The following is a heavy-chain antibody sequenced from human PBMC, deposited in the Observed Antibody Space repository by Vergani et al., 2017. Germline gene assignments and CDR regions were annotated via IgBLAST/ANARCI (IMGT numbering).Heavy chain of an antibody. CDR1: GGSISSGGYY. D-gene: IGHD3-3*01. CDR3: ARARGRVVTADRSLDM. J-gene: IGHJ3*02. Sequence: QVQLQESGPGLVKPSQTLSLTCAVSGGSISSGGYYWSWIRQHPGQGLEWIGYIYYSGSTYYNTSLKSRVTISVDTSKNQFSLKLRSVTAADTAVYYCARARGRVVTADRSLDMWGQGRMVT. V-gene: IGHV4-31*11. CDR2: IYYSGST.